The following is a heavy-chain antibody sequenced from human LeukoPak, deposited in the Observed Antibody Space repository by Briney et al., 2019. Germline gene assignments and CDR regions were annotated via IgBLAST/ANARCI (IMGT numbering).Heavy chain of an antibody. J-gene: IGHJ4*02. CDR3: ARDYYDSSGYYSNGY. V-gene: IGHV1-18*01. CDR1: GYTFTSYG. CDR2: ISAYNGNT. D-gene: IGHD3-22*01. Sequence: ASVKVSCKASGYTFTSYGISWVRQAPGQGLEWMGWISAYNGNTNYAQKLQGRVTMTTDTSTSTAYMELRSLRSDDTAVYYCARDYYDSSGYYSNGYWGQGTLVTVSS.